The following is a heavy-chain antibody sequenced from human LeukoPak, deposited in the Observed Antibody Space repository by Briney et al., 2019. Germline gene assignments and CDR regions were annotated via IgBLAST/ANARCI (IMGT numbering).Heavy chain of an antibody. Sequence: TSETLSLTCTVSGDSIRSYWWSWVRQSPGKGLEWIAYIHYRGTTNSNPSLKSRVSISVDTSKNQFSLNLNSVTDADTAVYYCARDLGTGWPYWYFDLWGRGTLVTVSS. V-gene: IGHV4-59*01. CDR2: IHYRGTT. CDR1: GDSIRSYW. J-gene: IGHJ2*01. CDR3: ARDLGTGWPYWYFDL. D-gene: IGHD6-19*01.